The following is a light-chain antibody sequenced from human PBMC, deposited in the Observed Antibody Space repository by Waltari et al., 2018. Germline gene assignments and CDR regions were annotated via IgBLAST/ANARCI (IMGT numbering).Light chain of an antibody. CDR2: DAS. CDR1: QGISSA. CDR3: QQFNSYST. Sequence: AIQLTQSPSSLSASVGDRVTITCRASQGISSALAWYQQKPGKAPKLLIYDASSLESGVPSRFSGSGSGTDFPLTLSSLQPEDFATYYCQQFNSYSTFGGGTKVEIK. V-gene: IGKV1-13*02. J-gene: IGKJ4*01.